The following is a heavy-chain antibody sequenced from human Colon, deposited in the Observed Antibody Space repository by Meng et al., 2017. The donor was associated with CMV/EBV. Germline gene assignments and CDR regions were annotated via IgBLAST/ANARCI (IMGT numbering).Heavy chain of an antibody. CDR3: ARDFAQPGYCSSTSCPSDY. CDR2: INSDGSST. V-gene: IGHV3-74*01. J-gene: IGHJ4*02. CDR1: GFTFSNYS. D-gene: IGHD2-2*01. Sequence: GGSLRLSCAASGFTFSNYSMNWVRQAPGKGLVWVSRINSDGSSTSYADSVKGRFTISRDNAKNTLYLQMNSLRAEDTAVYYCARDFAQPGYCSSTSCPSDYWGQGTLVTVSS.